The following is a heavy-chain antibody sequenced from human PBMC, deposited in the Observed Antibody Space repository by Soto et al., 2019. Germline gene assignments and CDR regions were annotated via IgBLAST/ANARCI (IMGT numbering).Heavy chain of an antibody. Sequence: SSETLSLTCTVSGGSVTNSSYYWGWIRQSSGKGLEWIGSVYYRGRSYSKSSVKSRVTISVDTSKNRFSLSLNSVTASDTAVYFCVSQRTTVPTQAYFDYWGPGALVTVSS. CDR3: VSQRTTVPTQAYFDY. CDR2: VYYRGRS. CDR1: GGSVTNSSYY. D-gene: IGHD4-17*01. J-gene: IGHJ4*02. V-gene: IGHV4-39*01.